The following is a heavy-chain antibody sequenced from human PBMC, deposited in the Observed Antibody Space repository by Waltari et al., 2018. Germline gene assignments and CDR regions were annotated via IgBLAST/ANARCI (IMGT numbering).Heavy chain of an antibody. CDR2: MNPNSGNT. D-gene: IGHD5-12*01. CDR1: GYTFPSYD. J-gene: IGHJ6*02. CDR3: ARGLVGYSGYDSKDYYYYGMDV. V-gene: IGHV1-8*03. Sequence: QVQLVQSGAEVKKPGASVKVSCKASGYTFPSYDINWVRQATGQGLEWMGWMNPNSGNTGYAQKFQGRVTITRNTSISTAYMELSSLRSEDTAVYYCARGLVGYSGYDSKDYYYYGMDVWGQGTTVTVSS.